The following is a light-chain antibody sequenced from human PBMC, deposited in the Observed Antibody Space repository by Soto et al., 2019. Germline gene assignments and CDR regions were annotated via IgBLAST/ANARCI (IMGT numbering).Light chain of an antibody. V-gene: IGKV3-11*01. Sequence: EIVLTQSPATLSLSPGERVTLSCRASQSVSSYLAWYQQKPGQAPRLLIYDASNRATGIPARFSGSGSGTDFTLTISSLEPEDFAVYYCQQRSNWVTFGPGTKVDIK. CDR3: QQRSNWVT. CDR1: QSVSSY. J-gene: IGKJ3*01. CDR2: DAS.